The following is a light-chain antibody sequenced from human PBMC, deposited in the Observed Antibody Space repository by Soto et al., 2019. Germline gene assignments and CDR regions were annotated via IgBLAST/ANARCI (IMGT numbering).Light chain of an antibody. CDR2: NNN. V-gene: IGLV1-44*01. Sequence: SVLTQPPSASGTPGQRVTISCSGSSSNIGSNTVNWYQQLPGTAPKLLIYNNNLRPSGVPDRFSGSESGTSASLAISGLQSDDEADYYCAAWDDSLIGQVFGTGTKVTVL. CDR1: SSNIGSNT. CDR3: AAWDDSLIGQV. J-gene: IGLJ1*01.